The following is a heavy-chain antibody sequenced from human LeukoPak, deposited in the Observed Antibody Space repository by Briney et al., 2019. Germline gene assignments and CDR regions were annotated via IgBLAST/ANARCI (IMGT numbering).Heavy chain of an antibody. Sequence: PGGSLRLSCAASGFIFSSYAMSWVRQAPGKGLEWVSVISGGGDTTYYADSVKGRFTISRDNAKNTLFLQMNSLRAEDTAVYFCAKDRTMRGLMGESTAWGRGTMVTISS. J-gene: IGHJ3*01. CDR1: GFIFSSYA. D-gene: IGHD3-10*01. CDR2: ISGGGDTT. V-gene: IGHV3-23*01. CDR3: AKDRTMRGLMGESTA.